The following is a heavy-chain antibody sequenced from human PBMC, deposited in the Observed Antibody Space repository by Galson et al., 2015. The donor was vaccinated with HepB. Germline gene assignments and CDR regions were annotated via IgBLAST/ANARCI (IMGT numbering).Heavy chain of an antibody. D-gene: IGHD3-10*01. J-gene: IGHJ4*02. CDR2: ISYDGGNT. V-gene: IGHV3-30*18. Sequence: SLRLSCAASTFSLSGSGLHWVRQASGKGLEWVALISYDGGNTDYADSVKGRFSISTDNSQKMLFLQMNSLRREDTGVYYCVKDEYFYGRRGIYFDSWGQGTLVTVSS. CDR3: VKDEYFYGRRGIYFDS. CDR1: TFSLSGSG.